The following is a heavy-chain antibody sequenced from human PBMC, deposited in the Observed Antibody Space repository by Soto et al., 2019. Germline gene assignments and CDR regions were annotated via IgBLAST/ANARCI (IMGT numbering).Heavy chain of an antibody. V-gene: IGHV4-38-2*01. CDR3: ARSTGYRSNGVCSVFDY. CDR2: IYHSGST. CDR1: GYSISSDYY. J-gene: IGHJ4*02. Sequence: SETLSLTCAVSGYSISSDYYWGWIRQPPGKGLEWIGNIYHSGSTYYNPSLKSRVTISVDTSKNQFSLKLTSVTATDTAVYYCARSTGYRSNGVCSVFDYWGQGTLVTVSS. D-gene: IGHD2-8*01.